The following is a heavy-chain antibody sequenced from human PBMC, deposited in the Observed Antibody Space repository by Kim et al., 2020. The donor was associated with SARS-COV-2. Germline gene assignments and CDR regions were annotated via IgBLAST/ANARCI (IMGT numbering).Heavy chain of an antibody. J-gene: IGHJ4*02. V-gene: IGHV3-23*01. Sequence: ADSVKSRFTSSRDKSKNTLYLQMDSLRAEDTAVYYCAKEVGSSRFRLDYWGQGTLVTVSS. D-gene: IGHD6-6*01. CDR3: AKEVGSSRFRLDY.